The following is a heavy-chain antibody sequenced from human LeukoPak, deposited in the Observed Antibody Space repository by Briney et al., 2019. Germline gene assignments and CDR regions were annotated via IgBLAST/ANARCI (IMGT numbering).Heavy chain of an antibody. D-gene: IGHD1-26*01. CDR3: ATVRSGSRDC. CDR1: GFNVSLSY. CDR2: VFGGGTK. V-gene: IGHV3-53*01. Sequence: GGSLRLSCAASGFNVSLSYMTWVRQGPGKGLEWLSVVFGGGTKKYADSVKDRFTISRDNVRNTVELQMKSLRVEDTAVYYCATVRSGSRDCWGQGTLVVVSS. J-gene: IGHJ4*02.